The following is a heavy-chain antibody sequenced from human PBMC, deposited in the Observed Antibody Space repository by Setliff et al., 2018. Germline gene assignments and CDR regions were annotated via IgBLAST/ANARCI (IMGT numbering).Heavy chain of an antibody. Sequence: KASETLSLTCTVSGGSISSYYWSWIRQPPGKGLEWIGEINHSGSTNYNPSLKSRVTISVDTSKNQFSLKLSSVTAADTAVYYCARVGRALYYYYMDVWGKGTTVTVSS. V-gene: IGHV4-34*01. CDR3: ARVGRALYYYYMDV. CDR2: INHSGST. CDR1: GGSISSYY. D-gene: IGHD3-16*01. J-gene: IGHJ6*03.